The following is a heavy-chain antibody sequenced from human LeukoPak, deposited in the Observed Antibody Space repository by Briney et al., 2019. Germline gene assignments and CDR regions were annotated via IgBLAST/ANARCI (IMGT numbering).Heavy chain of an antibody. J-gene: IGHJ3*02. CDR1: GFTFSSYG. CDR3: AAHTSAGTWAFDI. V-gene: IGHV3-30*03. Sequence: GRSLRLSCAASGFTFSSYGMHWVRQAPGKGLEWVAVISYDGSNKYYADSVKGRFTISRDNSKTTLYLQMNCLRAEDTAVYYCAAHTSAGTWAFDIWGQGTMVTVSS. D-gene: IGHD6-13*01. CDR2: ISYDGSNK.